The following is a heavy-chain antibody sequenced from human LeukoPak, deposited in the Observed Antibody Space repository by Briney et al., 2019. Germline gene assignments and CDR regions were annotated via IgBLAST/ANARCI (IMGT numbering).Heavy chain of an antibody. CDR2: INSDGSGT. Sequence: AGGSLRLSCAASGFTFSTYWMHWVRQAPGEGLVWVSFINSDGSGTGYADSVKGRFTVSRDNAKNTLYLQMNSLRVEDTAVYYCSYGSGREGCMDVWGKGTTVTVSS. J-gene: IGHJ6*03. D-gene: IGHD3-10*01. V-gene: IGHV3-74*01. CDR3: SYGSGREGCMDV. CDR1: GFTFSTYW.